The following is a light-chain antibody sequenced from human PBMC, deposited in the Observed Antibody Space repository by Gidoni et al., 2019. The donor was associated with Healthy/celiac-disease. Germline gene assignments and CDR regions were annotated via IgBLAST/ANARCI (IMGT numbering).Light chain of an antibody. CDR1: QSASSSY. V-gene: IGKV3-20*01. Sequence: EIVLTQSPGTLSLSPGERATLSCKASQSASSSYLAWYQQKPGQAPRLLIYGASSRATGIPDRCSGSGSGTDFTLTISRLEPEDFAVYYCQQYGSSPPYTFGQGTKLEIK. J-gene: IGKJ2*01. CDR2: GAS. CDR3: QQYGSSPPYT.